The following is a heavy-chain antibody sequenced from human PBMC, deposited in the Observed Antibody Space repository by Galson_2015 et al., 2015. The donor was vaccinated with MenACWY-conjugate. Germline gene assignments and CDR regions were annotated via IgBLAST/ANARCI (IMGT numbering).Heavy chain of an antibody. J-gene: IGHJ6*02. Sequence: SVKVSCKASGYTFTNYAMHWVRQAPGQRLEWMGWINAGNGNTKYSQKFQGRVTITSDTSANTAYMELSSLRSEDTAVYYCAREIVVAPAASWGDYYYGMDVWGQGIPGHRLL. CDR2: INAGNGNT. CDR1: GYTFTNYA. V-gene: IGHV1-3*01. CDR3: AREIVVAPAASWGDYYYGMDV. D-gene: IGHD2-2*01.